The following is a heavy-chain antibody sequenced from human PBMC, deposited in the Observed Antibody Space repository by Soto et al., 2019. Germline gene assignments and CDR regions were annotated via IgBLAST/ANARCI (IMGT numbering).Heavy chain of an antibody. V-gene: IGHV1-2*04. CDR2: INPNSGGT. Sequence: ASVKVSCKASGYTFTGYYMHWVRQAPGQGLEWMGWINPNSGGTNYAQKFQGWVTMTRDTSISTAYMELSRLRSGDTAVYYCARAGDYDFWSGYPYYYYYYGMDVWGQGTTVTVSS. CDR1: GYTFTGYY. CDR3: ARAGDYDFWSGYPYYYYYYGMDV. D-gene: IGHD3-3*01. J-gene: IGHJ6*02.